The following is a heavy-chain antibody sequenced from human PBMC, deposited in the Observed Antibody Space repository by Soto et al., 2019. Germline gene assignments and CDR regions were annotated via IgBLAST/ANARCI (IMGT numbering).Heavy chain of an antibody. CDR2: IYYTGST. J-gene: IGHJ6*02. D-gene: IGHD3-22*01. Sequence: ASGTLSLTCTVSGGSIGRYYWTWIRQPPGKGLEWIGHIYYTGSTNYNPSLKSRVTISIDTSENQFSLKLPSGTAADTAVYYCARHSYDSSGYYFALGLDVWGQGTTVTVS. CDR1: GGSIGRYY. V-gene: IGHV4-59*01. CDR3: ARHSYDSSGYYFALGLDV.